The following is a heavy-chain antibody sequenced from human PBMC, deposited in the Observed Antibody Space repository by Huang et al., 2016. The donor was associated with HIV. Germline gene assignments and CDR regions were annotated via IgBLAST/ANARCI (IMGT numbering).Heavy chain of an antibody. Sequence: EVQLVESGGGLVKPGGSLRLSCASSGFTFSIYSMNWVRQAPGKGLEWVSSISGSSSYKYFADPVKGRFTIFRDNAKNSLYLQMNSLRTEDTAVYYCVRDVPDGVAGTHFDYWGQGTLVTVSS. J-gene: IGHJ4*02. CDR1: GFTFSIYS. CDR2: ISGSSSYK. D-gene: IGHD6-19*01. CDR3: VRDVPDGVAGTHFDY. V-gene: IGHV3-21*01.